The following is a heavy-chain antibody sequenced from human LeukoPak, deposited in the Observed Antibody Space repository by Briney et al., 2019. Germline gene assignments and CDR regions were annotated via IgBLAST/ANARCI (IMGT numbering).Heavy chain of an antibody. D-gene: IGHD6-19*01. Sequence: SETLSLTCTVSGGSISSGGYYWSWIRQHPGKGLEWIGYIYYSGSTYYNPSLKSRVTISVDTSKNQFSLELSSVTAADTAVYYCAREEAVAGTVYWGQGTLVTVSS. V-gene: IGHV4-31*03. CDR2: IYYSGST. CDR3: AREEAVAGTVY. CDR1: GGSISSGGYY. J-gene: IGHJ4*02.